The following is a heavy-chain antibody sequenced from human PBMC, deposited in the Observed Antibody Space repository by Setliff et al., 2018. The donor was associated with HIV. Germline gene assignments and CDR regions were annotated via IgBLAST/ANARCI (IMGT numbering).Heavy chain of an antibody. D-gene: IGHD6-25*01. CDR3: TRTSRAAY. CDR1: GFSFSSYS. V-gene: IGHV3-48*01. CDR2: IFSGSDTA. Sequence: GGSLRLSCVASGFSFSSYSMNWVRQTPGKGLEWLSYIFSGSDTADYADSVRGRFTISRDNAKSSLYLQMNSLRAEDTAVYYCTRTSRAAYWGLGTMVTVSS. J-gene: IGHJ4*03.